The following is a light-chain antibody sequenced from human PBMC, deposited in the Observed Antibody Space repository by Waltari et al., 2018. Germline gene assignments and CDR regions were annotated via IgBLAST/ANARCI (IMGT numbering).Light chain of an antibody. CDR1: SSDVGGYNL. V-gene: IGLV2-23*02. J-gene: IGLJ1*01. Sequence: QSALTQPASVSGSPGQSITISCTGTSSDVGGYNLVSWYQQHPGKAPKLMIFEVSERPSGISSRFSGSKSGNTASLTISGLQAEDEADYYCCSYAGSSTPRVFGTGTKVTVL. CDR3: CSYAGSSTPRV. CDR2: EVS.